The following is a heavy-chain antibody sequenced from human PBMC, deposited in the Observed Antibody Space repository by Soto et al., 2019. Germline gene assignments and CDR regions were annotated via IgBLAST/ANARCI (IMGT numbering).Heavy chain of an antibody. D-gene: IGHD2-15*01. V-gene: IGHV4-39*01. CDR3: ARHRVGDIVVVVAATSYYYYMDV. Sequence: SETLSLTCTVSGGSISSSSYYWGWIRQPPGKGLEWIGSIYYSGSTYYNPSLKSRVTISVDTSKNQFSLKLSSVTAADTAVYYCARHRVGDIVVVVAATSYYYYMDVWGKGTTVTVSS. J-gene: IGHJ6*03. CDR2: IYYSGST. CDR1: GGSISSSSYY.